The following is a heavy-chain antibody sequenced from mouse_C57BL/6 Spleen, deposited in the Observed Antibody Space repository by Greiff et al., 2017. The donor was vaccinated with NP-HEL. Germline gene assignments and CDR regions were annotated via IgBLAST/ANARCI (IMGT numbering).Heavy chain of an antibody. CDR1: GYTFTSYW. CDR2: IYPGSGSP. Sequence: QVQLQQSGAELVKPGASVKMSCEASGYTFTSYWITWVKQRPGQGLEWIGDIYPGSGSPNYHEKFKSKAPLTVDTSSSTAYMQLRSLTSEDSAVYYCALITTVGATDDWGQGTTLTVSS. V-gene: IGHV1-55*01. J-gene: IGHJ2*01. D-gene: IGHD1-1*01. CDR3: ALITTVGATDD.